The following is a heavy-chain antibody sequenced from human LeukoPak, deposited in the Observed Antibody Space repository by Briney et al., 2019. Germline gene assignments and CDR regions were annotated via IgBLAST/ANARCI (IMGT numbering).Heavy chain of an antibody. J-gene: IGHJ4*02. Sequence: GGSLRLSCAASGFTFSNYWMSWVRQAPGKGLEWVASIKQDGSEEYYVDSVKGRFTISRDNAKNALYLQMNSLRAEDTAVYYRARRGSGDHFDYWGQGTLVTVSS. CDR2: IKQDGSEE. V-gene: IGHV3-7*01. CDR1: GFTFSNYW. D-gene: IGHD4-17*01. CDR3: ARRGSGDHFDY.